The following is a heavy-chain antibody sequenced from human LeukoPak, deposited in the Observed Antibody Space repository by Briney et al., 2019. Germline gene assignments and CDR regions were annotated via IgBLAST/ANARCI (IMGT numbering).Heavy chain of an antibody. J-gene: IGHJ4*02. CDR1: GFSFNNYA. V-gene: IGHV3-23*01. CDR2: ISAGNDI. D-gene: IGHD6-19*01. Sequence: GGSLRLSCAASGFSFNNYAMVWVRQTPGKGLEWVSVISAGNDIVYADSVKGRFSISRDNSKNTLYLQMNSLRAEDTAVYYCAKDYGSSGYLNYWGQGTLVTVSS. CDR3: AKDYGSSGYLNY.